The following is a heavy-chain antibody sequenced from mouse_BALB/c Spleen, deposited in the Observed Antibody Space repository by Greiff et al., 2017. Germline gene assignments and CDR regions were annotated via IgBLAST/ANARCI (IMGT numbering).Heavy chain of an antibody. CDR2: IWAGGST. CDR1: GFSLTSYG. V-gene: IGHV2-9*02. J-gene: IGHJ3*01. Sequence: QVQLKESGPGLVAPSQSLSITCTVSGFSLTSYGVHWVRQPPGKGLEWLGVIWAGGSTNYNSALMSRLSIRKDNSKSQVFLKMNSLQTDDTAMYYCARELYGNYVTVAYWGQGTLVTVSA. D-gene: IGHD2-1*01. CDR3: ARELYGNYVTVAY.